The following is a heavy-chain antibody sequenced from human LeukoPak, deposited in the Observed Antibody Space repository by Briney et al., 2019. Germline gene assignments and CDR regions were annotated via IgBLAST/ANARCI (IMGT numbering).Heavy chain of an antibody. D-gene: IGHD3-3*01. CDR2: IYDSGST. CDR3: ARGRLFDFWSAYYKGVFDY. V-gene: IGHV4-59*01. J-gene: IGHJ4*02. Sequence: SETLSLTCTVSGDSISTYYWNWIRQPPGKGLEWIGYIYDSGSTNYNPSLKSRVTISVDMSKNQFSLKLSSVTAADTAVYYCARGRLFDFWSAYYKGVFDYWGQGTLVTVSS. CDR1: GDSISTYY.